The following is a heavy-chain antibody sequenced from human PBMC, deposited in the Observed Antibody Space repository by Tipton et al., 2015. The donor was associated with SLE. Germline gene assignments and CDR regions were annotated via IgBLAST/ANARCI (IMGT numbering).Heavy chain of an antibody. CDR1: GGSISSYY. CDR3: ARGPGSIAAGSYHCRHV. J-gene: IGHJ6*02. V-gene: IGHV4-59*01. Sequence: TLSLTCTVSGGSISSYYWSWIRQPPGKGLEWIGYIYYSGGSNYNLSLKSRVTISVDTSKNQFSLKLSSVTAADTAVYYCARGPGSIAAGSYHCRHVWGQGTTVTVSS. D-gene: IGHD6-6*01. CDR2: IYYSGGS.